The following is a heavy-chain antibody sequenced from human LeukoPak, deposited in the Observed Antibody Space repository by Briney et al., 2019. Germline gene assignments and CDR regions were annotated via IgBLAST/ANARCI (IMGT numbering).Heavy chain of an antibody. CDR1: GYTLTELS. D-gene: IGHD5-12*01. Sequence: ASVKVSCKVSGYTLTELSMHWVRQAPGKGLEWMGGFDPEDGETIYAQKFQGRVTMTEDTSTDTAYMELSRLRSDDTAVYYCARDPRTDIVATSLGYYYYYGMDVWGQGTTVTVSS. CDR3: ARDPRTDIVATSLGYYYYYGMDV. V-gene: IGHV1-24*01. J-gene: IGHJ6*02. CDR2: FDPEDGET.